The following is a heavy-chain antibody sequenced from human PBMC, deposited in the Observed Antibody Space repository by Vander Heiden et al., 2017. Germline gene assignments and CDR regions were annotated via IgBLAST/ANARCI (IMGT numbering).Heavy chain of an antibody. D-gene: IGHD4-17*01. CDR2: IWYDGSNK. CDR1: GFTFSSCG. J-gene: IGHJ4*02. Sequence: QVQLVESGGGVVQPGRSLRLSCAASGFTFSSCGMHWVRHAPGKGLEWVAVIWYDGSNKYYADSVKGRFTISRDNSKNTLYLQMNSLRAEDTAVYYCARDGLRGIDYWGQGTLVTVSS. V-gene: IGHV3-33*01. CDR3: ARDGLRGIDY.